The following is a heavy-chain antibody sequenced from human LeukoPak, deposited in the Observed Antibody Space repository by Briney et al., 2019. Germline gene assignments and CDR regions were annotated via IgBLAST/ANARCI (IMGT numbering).Heavy chain of an antibody. D-gene: IGHD5-24*01. V-gene: IGHV4-34*01. CDR2: INHSGST. Sequence: SETLSLTCAVYGGSFSGYYWSWIRQPPGKGLEWIWEINHSGSTNYNPSLKSRVTISVDTSKNQFSLKLSAVPAADTAVYYCARGGRWLQSVPRDYWGQGTLVSVSS. CDR3: ARGGRWLQSVPRDY. J-gene: IGHJ4*02. CDR1: GGSFSGYY.